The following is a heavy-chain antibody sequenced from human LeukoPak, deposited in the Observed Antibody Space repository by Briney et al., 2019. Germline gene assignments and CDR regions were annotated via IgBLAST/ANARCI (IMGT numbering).Heavy chain of an antibody. CDR2: INPKSGTT. CDR1: GYTFTSYD. J-gene: IGHJ3*02. Sequence: ASVKVSCKASGYTFTSYDINWVRQATGQGLEWMGWINPKSGTTGSAQRFQGRVSMTRDTSTSTAYMELSSLRSEDTAVYFCARNNYGGHDAFDIWGQGTLVTVSS. D-gene: IGHD3-16*01. V-gene: IGHV1-8*01. CDR3: ARNNYGGHDAFDI.